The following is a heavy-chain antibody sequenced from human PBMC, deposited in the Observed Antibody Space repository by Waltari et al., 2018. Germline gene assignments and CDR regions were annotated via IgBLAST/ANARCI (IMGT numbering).Heavy chain of an antibody. V-gene: IGHV3-23*01. Sequence: EVQLLESGGDLVQPGESLRLSCVASGSIFSSYAMTWVRQAPGKGLEWVSGKSGDSVSTYYADSVRGRFTIFRDNSKDTVYLQMDRLRGEDGSLYFCAKGHSGSPTIFGVIYYGLEVWGQGTTVTVSS. CDR3: AKGHSGSPTIFGVIYYGLEV. D-gene: IGHD3-3*01. CDR1: GSIFSSYA. J-gene: IGHJ6*02. CDR2: KSGDSVST.